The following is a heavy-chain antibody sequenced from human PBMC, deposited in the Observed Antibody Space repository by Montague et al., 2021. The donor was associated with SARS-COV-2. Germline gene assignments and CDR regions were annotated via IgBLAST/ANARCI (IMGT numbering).Heavy chain of an antibody. D-gene: IGHD3-10*01. Sequence: SLRLSYAASGFTFSSYEMNWVRQAPGKGLEWVSYISSSGSTIYYXDSVKGRFTISRDNAKNSLYLQMNSLRAEDTAVYYCAGDVGSGSYYTPVDYWGQGTLVTVSS. CDR2: ISSSGSTI. J-gene: IGHJ4*02. CDR3: AGDVGSGSYYTPVDY. CDR1: GFTFSSYE. V-gene: IGHV3-48*03.